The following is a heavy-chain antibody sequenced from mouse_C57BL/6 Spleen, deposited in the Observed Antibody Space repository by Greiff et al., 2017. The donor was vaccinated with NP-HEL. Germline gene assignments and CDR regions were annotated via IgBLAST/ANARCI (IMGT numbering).Heavy chain of an antibody. CDR2: INPSSGYT. D-gene: IGHD2-4*01. CDR1: GYTFTSYT. CDR3: ARCDYDDCYYLDY. Sequence: VKLQESGAELARPGASVKMSCKASGYTFTSYTLHWVKQRPGQGLEWIGYINPSSGYTKYNQKFKDKATLTADKSSSTAYMQLSSLTSEDSAVYYCARCDYDDCYYLDYWGQGTTLTVSS. V-gene: IGHV1-4*01. J-gene: IGHJ2*01.